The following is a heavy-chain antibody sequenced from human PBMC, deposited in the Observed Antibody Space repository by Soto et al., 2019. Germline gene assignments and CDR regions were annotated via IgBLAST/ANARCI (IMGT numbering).Heavy chain of an antibody. CDR2: ISVYNGNT. J-gene: IGHJ6*02. V-gene: IGHV1-18*01. Sequence: GASVKVSCKASGYTFDNYAISWFRQAPGQGLEWMGWISVYNGNTNYAQKFQDRVTMTTDTSTSTAYMEVRGLRSDDTALYYCARYIVVVPGYRPKQFYGLDVWGQGTTVTVSS. CDR3: ARYIVVVPGYRPKQFYGLDV. CDR1: GYTFDNYA. D-gene: IGHD2-15*01.